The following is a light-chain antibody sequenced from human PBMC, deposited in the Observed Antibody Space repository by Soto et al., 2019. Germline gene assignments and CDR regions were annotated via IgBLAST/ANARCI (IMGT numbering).Light chain of an antibody. J-gene: IGKJ2*01. CDR3: QQYNNWPPYT. Sequence: EIVMTQSPATLSVSPGERATLSCRASQSVSSNLAWYQQKPGQAPRLLIYGASTRATGIPARFSGSGSGTEFTLTISSLQSEDFAVYDCQQYNNWPPYTFGQVTMLEIK. V-gene: IGKV3-15*01. CDR1: QSVSSN. CDR2: GAS.